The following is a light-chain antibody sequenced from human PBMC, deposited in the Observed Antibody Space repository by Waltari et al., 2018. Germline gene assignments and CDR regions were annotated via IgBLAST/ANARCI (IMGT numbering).Light chain of an antibody. CDR2: EVM. CDR1: NSDVGSHDR. CDR3: ISFTTTSTWV. Sequence: QSALTQPPSVSGSPGQSVTISCTGTNSDVGSHDRVSWFQQFPGTAPKLLIYEVMNRPSGVPDRFSASKSGNTASLTISGLQGEDEGDYYCISFTTTSTWVFGGGTKVTVL. V-gene: IGLV2-18*02. J-gene: IGLJ3*02.